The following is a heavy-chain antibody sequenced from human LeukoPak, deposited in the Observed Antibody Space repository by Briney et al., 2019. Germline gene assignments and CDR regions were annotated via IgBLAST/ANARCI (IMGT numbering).Heavy chain of an antibody. V-gene: IGHV3-15*04. D-gene: IGHD3-3*01. CDR3: TTTYYDFWSGYYKPDY. CDR1: GFTFSSYA. Sequence: GGSLRLSCAASGFTFSSYAMSWVRQAPGKGLEWVGRIASKTDGGTTDYAAPVKGRFTISRDDSKNTLYLQMNSLKTEDTAVYYCTTTYYDFWSGYYKPDYWGQGTLVTVSS. J-gene: IGHJ4*02. CDR2: IASKTDGGTT.